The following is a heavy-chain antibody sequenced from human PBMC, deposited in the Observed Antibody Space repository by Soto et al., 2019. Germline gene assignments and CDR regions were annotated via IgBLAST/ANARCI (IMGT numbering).Heavy chain of an antibody. CDR1: SCSITSGDHS. Sequence: QVQLQETDPGLLKQSATMSLTGTVSSCSITSGDHSSNWSLQSPGKGLACLGHISDGGTATDNTSFKSRLMIAIDTPKNPVSLKLTSVTAADTALYYCFGRVVRAYSIEYYFGMDVWCQGTSVTVSS. J-gene: IGHJ6*02. CDR3: FGRVVRAYSIEYYFGMDV. D-gene: IGHD2-15*01. V-gene: IGHV4-30-4*01. CDR2: ISDGGTA.